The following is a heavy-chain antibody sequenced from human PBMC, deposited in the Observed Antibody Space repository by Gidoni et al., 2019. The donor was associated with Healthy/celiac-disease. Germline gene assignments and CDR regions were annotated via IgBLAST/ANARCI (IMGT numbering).Heavy chain of an antibody. CDR1: GGSISSSSYY. CDR3: ARLLIAAAGNRYFDY. J-gene: IGHJ4*02. D-gene: IGHD6-13*01. CDR2: IYYSGST. Sequence: QLQLQESGPGLVKPSETLSLTCTVSGGSISSSSYYWGWIRQPPGKGLEWIGSIYYSGSTYYNPSLKSRVTISVDTSKNQFSLKLSSVTAADTAVYYCARLLIAAAGNRYFDYWGQGTLVTVSS. V-gene: IGHV4-39*01.